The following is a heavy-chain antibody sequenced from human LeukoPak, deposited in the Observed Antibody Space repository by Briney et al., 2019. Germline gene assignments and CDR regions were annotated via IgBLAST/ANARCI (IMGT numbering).Heavy chain of an antibody. D-gene: IGHD6-19*01. CDR2: IDWDDDK. CDR1: GFSLITSGVC. CDR3: ARTIPVAGTYAFDI. Sequence: SGPALVKPTQTLTLTCTFSGFSLITSGVCVSWIRQPPGKALEWLARIDWDDDKYYSTSLKTRLTISKDTSKNQVVLTMTNMDPVDTATYYCARTIPVAGTYAFDIWGQGTMVTVSS. J-gene: IGHJ3*02. V-gene: IGHV2-70*11.